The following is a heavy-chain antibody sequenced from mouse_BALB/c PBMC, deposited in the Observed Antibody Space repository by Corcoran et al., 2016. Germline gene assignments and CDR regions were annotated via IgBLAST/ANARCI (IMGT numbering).Heavy chain of an antibody. CDR1: GFNIKDTY. Sequence: EVQLQQSGAELVKPGASVKLSCTASGFNIKDTYMHLVKQRPEQGLEWIGRIDPANGNTKYDPKFQGKATITADTSSNTAYLQLSRLTSEDTAFYYCARLRSICFDYWGQGTTLTVSS. CDR2: IDPANGNT. D-gene: IGHD2-10*02. CDR3: ARLRSICFDY. J-gene: IGHJ2*01. V-gene: IGHV14-3*02.